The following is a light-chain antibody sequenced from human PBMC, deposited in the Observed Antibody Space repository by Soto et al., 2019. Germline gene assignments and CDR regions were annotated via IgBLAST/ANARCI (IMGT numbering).Light chain of an antibody. Sequence: DIPMTQSPSTLSASVGDRVTITCRASQSISSWLAWYQQKPGKAPKLLIYDASSLESGVPSRFSGSGSGTEFTLTISSLQPDDFATYYCQQYNAFGQGTKVEIK. CDR2: DAS. J-gene: IGKJ1*01. CDR1: QSISSW. V-gene: IGKV1-5*01. CDR3: QQYNA.